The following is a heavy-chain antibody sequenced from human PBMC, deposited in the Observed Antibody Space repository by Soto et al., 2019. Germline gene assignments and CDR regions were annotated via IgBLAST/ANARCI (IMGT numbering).Heavy chain of an antibody. CDR2: ISSSGSII. Sequence: PGGSLILSRAASGFTFISYEMNWVLQSPGKGLDCVSYISSSGSIIYYADSVKGRFTISRDNDKYSLYLQMHSLRAEDTAVYYCARDHCSSTSCYNGAQHNWFDPWGQGTLVTVSS. J-gene: IGHJ5*02. CDR3: ARDHCSSTSCYNGAQHNWFDP. V-gene: IGHV3-48*03. D-gene: IGHD2-2*02. CDR1: GFTFISYE.